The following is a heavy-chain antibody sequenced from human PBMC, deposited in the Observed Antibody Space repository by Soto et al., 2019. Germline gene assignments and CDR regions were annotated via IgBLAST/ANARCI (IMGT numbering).Heavy chain of an antibody. CDR1: GFTFDDYG. V-gene: IGHV3-20*01. CDR3: ARGAGYSSGWYGTEFDY. CDR2: INWNGGST. D-gene: IGHD6-19*01. J-gene: IGHJ4*02. Sequence: GGSLRLSCAASGFTFDDYGMSWVRQAPGKGLEWVSGINWNGGSTGYADSVKGRFTISRDNAKNSLYLQMNSLRAEDTALYHCARGAGYSSGWYGTEFDYWGQGTLVTVSS.